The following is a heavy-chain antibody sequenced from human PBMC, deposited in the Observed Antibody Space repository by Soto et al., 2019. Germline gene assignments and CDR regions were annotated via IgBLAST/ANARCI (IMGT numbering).Heavy chain of an antibody. CDR2: TYYKSKWFY. CDR3: AKGLYGYFDY. D-gene: IGHD3-10*01. CDR1: GDSVSSDGTA. V-gene: IGHV6-1*01. J-gene: IGHJ4*02. Sequence: SQTLSLTCDISGDSVSSDGTAWNWIRQSPSRGLEWLGRTYYKSKWFYNYAVSVRSRIAIKSDTSKNQFSLQLNSVTPEDTAVYYCAKGLYGYFDYWGQGTLVTVSS.